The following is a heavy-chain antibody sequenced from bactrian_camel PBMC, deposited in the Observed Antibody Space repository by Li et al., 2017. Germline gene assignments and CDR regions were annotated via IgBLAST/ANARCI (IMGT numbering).Heavy chain of an antibody. CDR3: AAGWRQLLATYSGHKCHWYGGNYDY. CDR2: IDRYGGT. CDR1: EYSASTNC. J-gene: IGHJ4*01. Sequence: DVQLVESGGGSVQAGGSLRLSCEFSEYSASTNCMTWFRRAAGQEREGVATIDRYGGTRYADSVTGRLTISQDSAKKTLHLQMHNLQPEDAGTYYCAAGWRQLLATYSGHKCHWYGGNYDYWGQGTQVTVS. V-gene: IGHV3S67*01. D-gene: IGHD6*01.